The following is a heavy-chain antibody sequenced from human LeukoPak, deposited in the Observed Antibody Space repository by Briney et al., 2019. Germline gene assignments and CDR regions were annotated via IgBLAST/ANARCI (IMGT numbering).Heavy chain of an antibody. CDR2: ISYDGSNK. J-gene: IGHJ4*02. CDR1: GFTFSSYG. D-gene: IGHD3-16*02. V-gene: IGHV3-30*18. CDR3: AKGARNRVIVPFFDY. Sequence: GGSLRLSCAASGFTFSSYGMHWVRQAPGKGLEWVAVISYDGSNKYYADSVKGRFTISRDNSKNTLYLQMNSLRAEDTAVYYCAKGARNRVIVPFFDYWGQGTLVTVSS.